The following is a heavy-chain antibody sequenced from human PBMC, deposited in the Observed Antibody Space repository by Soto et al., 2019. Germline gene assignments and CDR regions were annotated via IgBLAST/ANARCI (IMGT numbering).Heavy chain of an antibody. Sequence: PGGSLRLSCAAAGLNFIGSAMHWVRKDSGKGLEWVGRIRSKANSYATAYAASVKGRFTISRDDSKNAAYLQMNSLKTEDTAVYYCTRVESVITIFGVAQGDGMDVWGQGTTVTVSS. CDR1: GLNFIGSA. D-gene: IGHD3-3*01. V-gene: IGHV3-73*01. CDR2: IRSKANSYAT. J-gene: IGHJ6*02. CDR3: TRVESVITIFGVAQGDGMDV.